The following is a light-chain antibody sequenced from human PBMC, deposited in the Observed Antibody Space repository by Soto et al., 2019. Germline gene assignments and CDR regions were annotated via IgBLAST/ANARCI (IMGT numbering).Light chain of an antibody. CDR3: QLHRTLPPLYT. Sequence: EIVLTQSPATLSLSPGERATLSCRASQTVGKFLAWYQHKPGQAPRLLIYDASNRAAGIPARFSGSGSGTDFSLTISSLEREDFAVYYCQLHRTLPPLYTFGQGTKLEIK. V-gene: IGKV3-11*01. J-gene: IGKJ2*01. CDR2: DAS. CDR1: QTVGKF.